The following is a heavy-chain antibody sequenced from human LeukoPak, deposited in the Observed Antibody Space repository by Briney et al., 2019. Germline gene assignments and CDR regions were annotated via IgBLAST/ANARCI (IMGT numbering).Heavy chain of an antibody. CDR2: ISSSGSTI. CDR3: ARASYGDTQTAYDY. J-gene: IGHJ4*02. D-gene: IGHD4-17*01. Sequence: SGGSLRLSCAASGFTFSDYYMSWIRQAPGKGLEWVSYISSSGSTIYYADSVKGRFTLSRDNAKNSLYLQMNSLRAEDTAVYYCARASYGDTQTAYDYWGQGTLVTVSS. V-gene: IGHV3-11*01. CDR1: GFTFSDYY.